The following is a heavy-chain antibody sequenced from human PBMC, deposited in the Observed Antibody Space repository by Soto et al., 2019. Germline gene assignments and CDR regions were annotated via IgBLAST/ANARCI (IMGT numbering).Heavy chain of an antibody. D-gene: IGHD3-22*01. CDR3: MLGSGWKDFDY. CDR1: GGSITSSSYY. Sequence: QLQLQESGPGLVKPSETLSLTCTVSGGSITSSSYYWGWIRQPPGKGLEWIGNIYYSGITYYNPSLKSRVTISVDTSKNQFSLKLSSVTAADTAVYYCMLGSGWKDFDYWGQVTLVTVAS. CDR2: IYYSGIT. V-gene: IGHV4-39*01. J-gene: IGHJ4*02.